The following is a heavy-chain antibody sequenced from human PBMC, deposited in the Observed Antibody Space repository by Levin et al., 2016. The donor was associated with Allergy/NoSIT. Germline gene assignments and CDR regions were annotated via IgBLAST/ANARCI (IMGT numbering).Heavy chain of an antibody. D-gene: IGHD6-6*01. J-gene: IGHJ4*02. CDR1: GFTFSSYW. CDR2: INSDGSST. CDR3: ARACRQLGGTFDY. Sequence: GGSLRLSCAASGFTFSSYWMHWVRQAPGKGLVWVSRINSDGSSTSYADSVKGRFTISRDNAKNTLYLQMNSLRAEDTAVYYCARACRQLGGTFDYWGQGTLVTVSS. V-gene: IGHV3-74*01.